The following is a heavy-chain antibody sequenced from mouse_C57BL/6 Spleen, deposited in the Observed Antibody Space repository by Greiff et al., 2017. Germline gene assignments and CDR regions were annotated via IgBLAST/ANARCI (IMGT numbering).Heavy chain of an antibody. Sequence: VQLKQSGPELVKPGASVKISCKASGYSFTDYNMNWVKQSNGKSLEWIGIIKPNYGTTSYNQKFKGKATLTVDQSSSTAYMLLNSLTSEDSAVYYCTSTGYYAMDYWGQGTSVTVSS. J-gene: IGHJ4*01. CDR1: GYSFTDYN. CDR2: IKPNYGTT. V-gene: IGHV1-39*01. CDR3: TSTGYYAMDY. D-gene: IGHD1-1*01.